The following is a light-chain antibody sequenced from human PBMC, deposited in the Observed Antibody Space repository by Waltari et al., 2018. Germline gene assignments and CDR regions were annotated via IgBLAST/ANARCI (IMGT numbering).Light chain of an antibody. CDR1: DSNIGGNF. CDR2: RDN. CDR3: AVWDDSLNGWV. V-gene: IGLV1-44*01. J-gene: IGLJ3*02. Sequence: QAVLTQSPSASGTPGQRATISCSGSDSNIGGNFVLWYQQFPGTAPKLLIRRDNQRPSGVPDRFSGSKSGTSASLAISGLQSEDEALDFCAVWDDSLNGWVFGGGTKVTVL.